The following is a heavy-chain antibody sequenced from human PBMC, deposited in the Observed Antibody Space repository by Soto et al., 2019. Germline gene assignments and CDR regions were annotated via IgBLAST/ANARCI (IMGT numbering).Heavy chain of an antibody. V-gene: IGHV4-31*03. CDR2: ISYRGTP. J-gene: IGHJ5*02. CDR1: GGSFSSGAYY. D-gene: IGHD6-13*01. CDR3: ATVSATGTRWFDP. Sequence: QVQLQESGPGLVKPSQNLSLTCTVSGGSFSSGAYYWSWVRRHPGMGLEWIGYISYRGTPYYNPSLKSRLTISVGASKTQFSLRLSSVTAADTAVYYCATVSATGTRWFDPWGQVTLGTVSS.